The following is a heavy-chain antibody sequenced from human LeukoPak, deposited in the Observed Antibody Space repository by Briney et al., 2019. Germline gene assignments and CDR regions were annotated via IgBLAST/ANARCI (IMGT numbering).Heavy chain of an antibody. Sequence: GGSLRLSCAASGFTFSSYNMNWVRQAPGKGLEWVSYISSSTSTIYYANSGKGRFTISRDNSKNTLYLQMNSLRAEDTAIYYCAKDIVWSDYWGQGTLVTVSS. J-gene: IGHJ4*02. D-gene: IGHD2-21*01. CDR1: GFTFSSYN. CDR3: AKDIVWSDY. V-gene: IGHV3-48*01. CDR2: ISSSTSTI.